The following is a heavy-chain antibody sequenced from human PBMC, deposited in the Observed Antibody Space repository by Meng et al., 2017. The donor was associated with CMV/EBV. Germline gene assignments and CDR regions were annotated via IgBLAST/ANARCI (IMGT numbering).Heavy chain of an antibody. CDR2: IIPIFGTA. CDR3: ARSDTIFGVAYYYYGMDV. V-gene: IGHV1-69*05. Sequence: SVKVSCKASGGTFSSYAISWVRQAPGQGLEWMGGIIPIFGTANYVQKFQGRVTITTDESTSTAYMELSSLRSEDTAVYYCARSDTIFGVAYYYYGMDVWGQGTTVTVSS. J-gene: IGHJ6*02. CDR1: GGTFSSYA. D-gene: IGHD3-3*01.